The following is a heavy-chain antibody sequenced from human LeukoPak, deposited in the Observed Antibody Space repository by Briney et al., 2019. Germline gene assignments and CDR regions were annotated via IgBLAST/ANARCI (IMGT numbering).Heavy chain of an antibody. Sequence: ASVKVSCKASGYTFTGYYMHWVRQAPGQGLEWMGWINPNSGGTNYARKFQGWVTMTRDTSISTAYMELSRLRSDDTAVYYCARSPYDILTGYYNAFDYWGQGTLVTVSS. CDR1: GYTFTGYY. CDR2: INPNSGGT. CDR3: ARSPYDILTGYYNAFDY. D-gene: IGHD3-9*01. J-gene: IGHJ4*02. V-gene: IGHV1-2*04.